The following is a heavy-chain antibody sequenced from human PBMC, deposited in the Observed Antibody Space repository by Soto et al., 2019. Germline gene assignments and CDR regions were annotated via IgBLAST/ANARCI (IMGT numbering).Heavy chain of an antibody. V-gene: IGHV1-69*13. D-gene: IGHD4-17*01. CDR1: GGTFSTYG. J-gene: IGHJ4*02. Sequence: QVQLVQSGAEVKRPGSSVKVSCKASGGTFSTYGINWVRLAPGQGLEWMGWIIPKFGTTKNAQKFQGRVTLTAVESTNTAYMELKYLRSEDTAVYFCAREVDPYYGGNSLSLDYWGQGTLVTVSP. CDR3: AREVDPYYGGNSLSLDY. CDR2: IIPKFGTT.